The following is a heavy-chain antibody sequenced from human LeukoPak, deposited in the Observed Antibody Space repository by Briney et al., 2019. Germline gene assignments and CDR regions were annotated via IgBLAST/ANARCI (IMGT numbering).Heavy chain of an antibody. V-gene: IGHV1-46*01. CDR2: INPSGGST. D-gene: IGHD6-13*01. Sequence: ASVTVSCKASGYTFTSYYMHWVRQAPGQGLEWMGIINPSGGSTSYAQKFQGRVTMTRDTSTSTVYMELSSLRSEDTAVYYCAREGGAAAGTRRGYFQHWGQGTLVTVSS. CDR1: GYTFTSYY. CDR3: AREGGAAAGTRRGYFQH. J-gene: IGHJ1*01.